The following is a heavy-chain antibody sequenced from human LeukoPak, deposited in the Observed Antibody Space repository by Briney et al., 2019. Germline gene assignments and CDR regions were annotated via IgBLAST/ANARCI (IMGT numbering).Heavy chain of an antibody. V-gene: IGHV1-18*01. Sequence: ASVKVSCKASGYTFTSYGINWVRQAPGQGLEWMGWISVYNGDTNYAQKLQGRVTMTTDTSTSTAYMELRSLRSDDTAVYYCAVVCAYLRCPPPLDAFDIWGQGTMVTVSS. J-gene: IGHJ3*02. CDR1: GYTFTSYG. CDR3: AVVCAYLRCPPPLDAFDI. CDR2: ISVYNGDT. D-gene: IGHD3-16*02.